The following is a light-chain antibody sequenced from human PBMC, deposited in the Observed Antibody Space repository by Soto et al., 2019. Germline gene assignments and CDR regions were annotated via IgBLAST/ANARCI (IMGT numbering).Light chain of an antibody. CDR3: QSYDSSLTVWV. J-gene: IGLJ3*02. CDR2: ANS. V-gene: IGLV1-40*01. CDR1: SSNTGAGYD. Sequence: QSVLTQPPSVSGAPGQRVTISCTGSSSNTGAGYDVHGYQQLPGTVPKLLIYANSNRPSGVPDRFSGSKSGTSASLAITGLQAEDEADYYCQSYDSSLTVWVFGGGTKLTVL.